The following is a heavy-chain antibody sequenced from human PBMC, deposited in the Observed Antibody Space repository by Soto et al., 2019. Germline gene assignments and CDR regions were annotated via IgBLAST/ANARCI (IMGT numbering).Heavy chain of an antibody. Sequence: EVELVETGGGLIQPGGSLRLSCAVSGFTVSSNSMSWVRQAPGKGLEWVSLIYADGGTYYGDSVKGRFTISRDTSKNTVSLQMTSLRADDTAVYYCARDNSMLGAHFQHWGQGTLVTVSS. CDR3: ARDNSMLGAHFQH. J-gene: IGHJ1*01. CDR2: IYADGGT. CDR1: GFTVSSNS. V-gene: IGHV3-53*02. D-gene: IGHD3-16*01.